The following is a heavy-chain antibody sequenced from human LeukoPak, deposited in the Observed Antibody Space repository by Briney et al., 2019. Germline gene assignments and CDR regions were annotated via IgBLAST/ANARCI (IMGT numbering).Heavy chain of an antibody. CDR3: ARVESRSFDY. CDR2: IYTSGST. J-gene: IGHJ4*02. V-gene: IGHV4-61*02. Sequence: SQTLSLTCTVSGGSISSGSYYWSWIRQPAGKGLEWIGRIYTSGSTNYNPSLKSRVTISLDTSKNQFSLKLSSVTAADTAVYYCARVESRSFDYWGQGTLVTVSS. CDR1: GGSISSGSYY. D-gene: IGHD1-14*01.